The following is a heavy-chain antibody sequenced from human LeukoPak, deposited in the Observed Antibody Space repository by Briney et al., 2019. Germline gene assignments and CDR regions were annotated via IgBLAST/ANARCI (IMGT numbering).Heavy chain of an antibody. D-gene: IGHD4-17*01. CDR1: GGSISSSSYS. V-gene: IGHV4-39*02. J-gene: IGHJ4*02. Sequence: TPSETLSLTCTVSGGSISSSSYSWGWIRQPPGKGLEWIGSIYYRGSTYYNPSPKSPVTISVDTSQNHSSLKLSSVTAADTAVYYCARLLAGDGDYGLDYWGQGTLVTVSS. CDR2: IYYRGST. CDR3: ARLLAGDGDYGLDY.